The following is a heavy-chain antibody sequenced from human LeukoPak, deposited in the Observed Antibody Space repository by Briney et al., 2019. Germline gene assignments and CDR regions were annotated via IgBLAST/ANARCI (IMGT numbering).Heavy chain of an antibody. CDR1: RFTFSNYA. Sequence: GGSLRLSCAASRFTFSNYAMSWVRQAPGKGLEWVSAISGSSDITYNADSVKGRFTISRDNSKNTLYLQMSSLRAEDTAVYYCAKVKSTSGWPNDAFDIWGQGTMVTVSS. D-gene: IGHD6-19*01. V-gene: IGHV3-23*01. J-gene: IGHJ3*02. CDR2: ISGSSDIT. CDR3: AKVKSTSGWPNDAFDI.